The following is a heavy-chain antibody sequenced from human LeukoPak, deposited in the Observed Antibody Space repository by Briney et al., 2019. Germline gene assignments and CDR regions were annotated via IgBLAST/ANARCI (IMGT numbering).Heavy chain of an antibody. J-gene: IGHJ4*02. CDR3: ARGFLGPGTTLYPAPPDY. V-gene: IGHV3-13*01. D-gene: IGHD1-1*01. Sequence: PGGSLRLSCAASGFTFSSYDMHWVRQATGKGLEWVSAIGTAGDTYYPGSVKGRFTISRENAKNSLYLQMNSLRAGDTAVYYCARGFLGPGTTLYPAPPDYWGQGTLVTVSS. CDR1: GFTFSSYD. CDR2: IGTAGDT.